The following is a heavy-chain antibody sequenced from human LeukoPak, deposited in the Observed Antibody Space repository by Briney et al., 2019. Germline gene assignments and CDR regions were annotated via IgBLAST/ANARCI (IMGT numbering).Heavy chain of an antibody. CDR1: GFTFSNAW. V-gene: IGHV3-23*01. D-gene: IGHD7-27*01. J-gene: IGHJ3*02. Sequence: GGSLRLSCAASGFTFSNAWMSWVRQAPGKGLEWVSAISGSGGSTYYADSVKGRFTISRDNSKNTLYLQMNSLRAEDTAVYYCAKLGTRSTDDAFDIWGQGTMVTVSS. CDR3: AKLGTRSTDDAFDI. CDR2: ISGSGGST.